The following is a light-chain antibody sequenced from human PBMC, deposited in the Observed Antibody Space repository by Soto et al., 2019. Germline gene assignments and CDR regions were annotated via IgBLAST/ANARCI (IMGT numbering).Light chain of an antibody. V-gene: IGKV1D-13*01. CDR1: EGIGNA. CDR2: GAS. Sequence: AIQMTQSPSSLSASVGDRVTISCRASEGIGNALAWYQQKPGKPPKLLIYGASNLQSGVPPRFSGSGSGRDFTLDIDSLQPEDVATYYCQQINNYSRTFGQGTKVDIK. J-gene: IGKJ1*01. CDR3: QQINNYSRT.